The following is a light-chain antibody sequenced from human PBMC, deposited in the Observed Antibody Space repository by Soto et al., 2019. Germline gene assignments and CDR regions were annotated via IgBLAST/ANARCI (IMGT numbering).Light chain of an antibody. J-gene: IGKJ1*01. V-gene: IGKV3D-15*01. CDR3: QQYNNWPRT. Sequence: MTQSTSSLSLSPGARATLSSRASQYITIYLAWYQQKPGQAPRLLIYDASNRATGIPARFSGSGSGTDFTLTISSLQSEDFAVYYCQQYNNWPRTFGQGTKVDIK. CDR2: DAS. CDR1: QYITIY.